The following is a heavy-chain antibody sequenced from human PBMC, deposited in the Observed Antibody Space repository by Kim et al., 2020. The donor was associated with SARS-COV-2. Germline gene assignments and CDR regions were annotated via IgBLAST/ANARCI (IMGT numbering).Heavy chain of an antibody. CDR3: ARDAYYDSSGYYPFDY. V-gene: IGHV1-69*01. D-gene: IGHD3-22*01. J-gene: IGHJ4*02. Sequence: KFQGRVTITADESTSTAYMELSSLGSEDTAVYYCARDAYYDSSGYYPFDYWGQGTLVTVSS.